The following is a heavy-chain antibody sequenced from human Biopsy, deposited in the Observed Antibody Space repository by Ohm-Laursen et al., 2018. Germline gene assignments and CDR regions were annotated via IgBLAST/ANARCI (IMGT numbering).Heavy chain of an antibody. CDR3: AREDEGLLRTLDL. V-gene: IGHV4-4*07. J-gene: IGHJ3*01. CDR1: GASMTGYF. Sequence: SETLSLTCSVSGASMTGYFWTWVRQPAGKGLGWIGHIYTIGDTTYNPSLESRVTMSLDTSENQFSLKMTSLTAADTAVYFCAREDEGLLRTLDLWGQGTMVTVSS. D-gene: IGHD3-16*01. CDR2: IYTIGDT.